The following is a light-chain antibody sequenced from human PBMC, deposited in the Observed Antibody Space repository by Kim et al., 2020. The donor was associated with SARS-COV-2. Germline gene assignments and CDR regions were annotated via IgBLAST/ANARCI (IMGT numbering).Light chain of an antibody. J-gene: IGKJ4*01. CDR3: QQYSKWPLP. CDR2: GGS. CDR1: QSISNY. V-gene: IGKV3-15*01. Sequence: EIVMTQSPATLSVSPGEGATLSCRASQSISNYLVWYQQKPGRAPRLLIYGGSTRTTGIPARFSGSGSGTEFTLTISSLQSEDFAIYYCQQYSKWPLPSGGGTKVDIK.